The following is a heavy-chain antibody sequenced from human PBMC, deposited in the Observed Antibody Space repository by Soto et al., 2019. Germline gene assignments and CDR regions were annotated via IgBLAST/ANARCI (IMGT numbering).Heavy chain of an antibody. D-gene: IGHD4-4*01. Sequence: GGSLRLSCLASGFTFKAYAMGWVRQAPGKGLEWVSSISATDGKTYYADSVRGRFMISRDNSRNSLFLQMNGLRPGDSALYYCVKDEGTSSTVFDYWGQGTPVTVSS. V-gene: IGHV3-23*01. J-gene: IGHJ4*02. CDR2: ISATDGKT. CDR3: VKDEGTSSTVFDY. CDR1: GFTFKAYA.